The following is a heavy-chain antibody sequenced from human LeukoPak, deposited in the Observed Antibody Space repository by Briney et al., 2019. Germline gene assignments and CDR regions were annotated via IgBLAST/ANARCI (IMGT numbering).Heavy chain of an antibody. J-gene: IGHJ4*02. D-gene: IGHD6-13*01. CDR3: AKDHEHQRYSSSWYFDY. V-gene: IGHV3-30*18. Sequence: GGSLRLSCAASGFTFSSYGMHWVRQAPGKGLEWVAVISYDGSNKYYADSVKGRFTISRDNSKNTLYLQMNSLRAEDTAVYYCAKDHEHQRYSSSWYFDYWGQGTLVTVSS. CDR1: GFTFSSYG. CDR2: ISYDGSNK.